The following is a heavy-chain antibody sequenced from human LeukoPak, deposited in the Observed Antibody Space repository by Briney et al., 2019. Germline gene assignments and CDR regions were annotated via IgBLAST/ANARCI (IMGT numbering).Heavy chain of an antibody. J-gene: IGHJ5*02. V-gene: IGHV1-2*02. D-gene: IGHD3-9*01. CDR1: GYTVTGYY. Sequence: ASVKVSCKASGYTVTGYYMNWVRQAPGQGLGWMGWINSDSGFTKYAQKFQGRVTMTRDTSITTVYMDLTRLTSDDTAVYYCARNFDMKGFDPWGQGTLVTVSS. CDR3: ARNFDMKGFDP. CDR2: INSDSGFT.